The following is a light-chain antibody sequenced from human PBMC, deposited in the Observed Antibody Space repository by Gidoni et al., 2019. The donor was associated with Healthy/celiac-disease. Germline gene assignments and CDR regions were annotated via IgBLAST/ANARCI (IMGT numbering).Light chain of an antibody. CDR3: QQYNNWPPLT. CDR2: GAS. V-gene: IGKV3-15*01. J-gene: IGKJ4*01. CDR1: QRVSSN. Sequence: GERATLSCRASQRVSSNLAWYQQKPGQAPRLLIYGASTRATGIPARFSGSGSGTEFTLTISSLQSEDFAVYYCQQYNNWPPLTFGGGTKVEIK.